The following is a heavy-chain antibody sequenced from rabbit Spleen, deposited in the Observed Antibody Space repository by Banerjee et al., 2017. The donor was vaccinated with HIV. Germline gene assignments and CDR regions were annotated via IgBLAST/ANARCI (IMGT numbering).Heavy chain of an antibody. CDR3: VRDLGYDDDSEKGYFNL. J-gene: IGHJ4*01. CDR1: GFTLSSYY. V-gene: IGHV1S7*01. CDR2: IDPVFGIT. Sequence: QRLVESGGGLVQPGGSLKLSCTASGFTLSSYYMNWVRQAPGKGLEWIGYIDPVFGITYYANWVNGRFSISRENAQNTVFLQMTSLTAADTATYFCVRDLGYDDDSEKGYFNLWGPGTLVTVS. D-gene: IGHD2-1*01.